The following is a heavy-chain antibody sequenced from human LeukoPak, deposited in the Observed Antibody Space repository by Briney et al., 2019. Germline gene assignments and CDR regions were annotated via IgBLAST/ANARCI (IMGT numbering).Heavy chain of an antibody. D-gene: IGHD2-21*02. CDR3: ARAVVVVTAIRDYYYYYGMDV. V-gene: IGHV1-69*04. CDR1: GGTFSSYA. J-gene: IGHJ6*02. Sequence: GSSAKVSCKASGGTFSSYAISWVRQAPGQGLEWMGRIIPILGIANYAQKFQGRVTITADKSTSTAYMELSSLGSEDTAVYYCARAVVVVTAIRDYYYYYGMDVWGQGTTVTVSS. CDR2: IIPILGIA.